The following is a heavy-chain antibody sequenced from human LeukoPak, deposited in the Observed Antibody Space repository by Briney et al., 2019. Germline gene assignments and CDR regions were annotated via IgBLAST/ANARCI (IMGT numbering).Heavy chain of an antibody. CDR1: GFTLSRSP. V-gene: IGHV3-23*01. CDR2: VSDSGGST. J-gene: IGHJ6*02. CDR3: AKAPPSSYSYYYGMDV. Sequence: PGGSLRLSRAPSGFTLSRSPMCSVSPGPGAGVEWGSAVSDSGGSTYYADSVKGRFTISRDNSKSTLYLQMNSLRAEDTAVYYCAKAPPSSYSYYYGMDVWGQGTTVTVSS. D-gene: IGHD6-13*01.